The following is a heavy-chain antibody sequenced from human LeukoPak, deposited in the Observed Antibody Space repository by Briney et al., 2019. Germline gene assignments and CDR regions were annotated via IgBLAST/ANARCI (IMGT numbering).Heavy chain of an antibody. D-gene: IGHD6-19*01. CDR3: AREGSGLYVGGNWFDP. J-gene: IGHJ5*02. Sequence: GGSLRLSCAASGFTFSSYEMNWVRQAPGKGLEWVSYISSSGSTIYYADSVKGRFTISRDNAKNSLYLQMNSLRAEDTAVYYCAREGSGLYVGGNWFDPWGQGTLVTVSS. CDR2: ISSSGSTI. V-gene: IGHV3-48*03. CDR1: GFTFSSYE.